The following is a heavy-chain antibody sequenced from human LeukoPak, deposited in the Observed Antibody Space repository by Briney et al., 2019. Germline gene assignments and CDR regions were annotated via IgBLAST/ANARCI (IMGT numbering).Heavy chain of an antibody. CDR3: ARVQRWIQLWPTEDDALDI. V-gene: IGHV1-2*02. CDR2: INPNSGAT. Sequence: ASVKVSCKASGYTFTGYYMHWVRQAPGQGLEWMGWINPNSGATNYAQKFQGRVTMTRDTSISTAYMELSRLRSDDTAVYYCARVQRWIQLWPTEDDALDIWGQGTMVSVSS. J-gene: IGHJ3*02. CDR1: GYTFTGYY. D-gene: IGHD5-18*01.